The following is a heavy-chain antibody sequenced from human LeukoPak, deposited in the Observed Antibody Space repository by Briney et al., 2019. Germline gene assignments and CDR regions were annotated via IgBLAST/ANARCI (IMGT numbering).Heavy chain of an antibody. J-gene: IGHJ2*01. D-gene: IGHD3-10*01. CDR3: ARHQEDPPGSHYWYFDL. CDR1: GFSFTSYW. Sequence: GESLKISCMGSGFSFTSYWVGWVRQMPGKGLEWMGIIYPGDSDTRYSPSFQGQVTISADKSISTAYLQWSSLKASDTAMYYCARHQEDPPGSHYWYFDLWGRGTLVTVSS. CDR2: IYPGDSDT. V-gene: IGHV5-51*01.